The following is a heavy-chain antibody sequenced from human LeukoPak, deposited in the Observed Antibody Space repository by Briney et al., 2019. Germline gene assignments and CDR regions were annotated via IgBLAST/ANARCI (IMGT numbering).Heavy chain of an antibody. CDR1: GFTFSSYA. D-gene: IGHD1-26*01. CDR2: ISGSGGST. Sequence: GGSLRLSCAASGFTFSSYAMSWVRQAPGKGLEWVSAISGSGGSTYYADSVKGRFTISRDNSKNTLYLQMNSLRAEDTAVYYCAKVRSVRSYHGDAFDIWGQGTMVTVSS. CDR3: AKVRSVRSYHGDAFDI. V-gene: IGHV3-23*01. J-gene: IGHJ3*02.